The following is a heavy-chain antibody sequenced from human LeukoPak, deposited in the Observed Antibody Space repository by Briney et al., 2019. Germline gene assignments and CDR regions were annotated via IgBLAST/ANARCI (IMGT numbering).Heavy chain of an antibody. J-gene: IGHJ4*02. CDR3: ARDVGYGDS. CDR2: IYSSGRT. CDR1: GGSISSSSEY. D-gene: IGHD5-12*01. Sequence: PSETLSLTCTVSGGSISSSSEYWGWVRQPPGKGLEWIGSIYSSGRTYHNPSLKSRVTISVDTSKNQFSLKLGSVTAADTAVYYCARDVGYGDSWGQGTLVTVSS. V-gene: IGHV4-39*02.